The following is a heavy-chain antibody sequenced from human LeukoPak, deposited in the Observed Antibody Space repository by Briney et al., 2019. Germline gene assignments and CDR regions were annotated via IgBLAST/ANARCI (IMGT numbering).Heavy chain of an antibody. CDR2: ISSSSSYT. J-gene: IGHJ4*02. D-gene: IGHD3-10*01. CDR3: ARHPGYGSGSYYNGDY. V-gene: IGHV3-11*03. Sequence: GGSLRLSCAASEFTFSDYYMSWIRQAPGKGLEWVSYISSSSSYTNYADSVKGRFTISRDNAKNSLYLQMNSLRAEDTAVYYCARHPGYGSGSYYNGDYWGQGTLVTVSS. CDR1: EFTFSDYY.